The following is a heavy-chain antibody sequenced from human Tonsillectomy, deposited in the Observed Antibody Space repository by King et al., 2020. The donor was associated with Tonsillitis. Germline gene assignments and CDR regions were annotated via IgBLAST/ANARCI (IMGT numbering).Heavy chain of an antibody. CDR3: TTDGRLWFGENY. D-gene: IGHD3-10*01. Sequence: QLVQSGGGLVKPGGSLRLSCAVSGFTFTKAWMTWVRQAPGKGLEWVGRIKSTTDGGTTDYDEPVKGRFTISRDDSKNTLYLQMNSLKTEDTGVYFCTTDGRLWFGENYWGQGTLVTVSS. J-gene: IGHJ4*02. CDR2: IKSTTDGGTT. V-gene: IGHV3-15*01. CDR1: GFTFTKAW.